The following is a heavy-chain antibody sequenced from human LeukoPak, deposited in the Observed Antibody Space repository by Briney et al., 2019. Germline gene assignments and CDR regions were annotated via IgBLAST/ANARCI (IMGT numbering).Heavy chain of an antibody. CDR2: INPNSGGT. CDR1: GYTFTGYY. V-gene: IGHV1-2*02. D-gene: IGHD3-10*01. Sequence: ASVKVSCKASGYTFTGYYMHWVRQAPGQGLEWMGWINPNSGGTNYAQKFQGRVTMTRDRSISTAYMELSRLRSDDTAVYYCARAGVRRGDQHFDYWGQGTLVTVSS. J-gene: IGHJ4*02. CDR3: ARAGVRRGDQHFDY.